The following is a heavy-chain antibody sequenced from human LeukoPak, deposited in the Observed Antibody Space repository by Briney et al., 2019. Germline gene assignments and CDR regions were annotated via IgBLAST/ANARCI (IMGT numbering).Heavy chain of an antibody. D-gene: IGHD3-10*01. J-gene: IGHJ6*02. Sequence: PSETLSLTCTVSGGSISSYYWSWIRQPAGKGPEWIGRIYTSGSTDSNPSLQSRVTISADTSMNQFSLRLTSVTAADTAVYYCARDFGAGSYRYGMDVWGQGTTVTVSS. V-gene: IGHV4-4*07. CDR1: GGSISSYY. CDR3: ARDFGAGSYRYGMDV. CDR2: IYTSGST.